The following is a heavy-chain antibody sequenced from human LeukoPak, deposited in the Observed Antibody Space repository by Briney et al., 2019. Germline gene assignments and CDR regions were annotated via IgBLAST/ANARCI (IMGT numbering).Heavy chain of an antibody. CDR2: IKEDGSEK. D-gene: IGHD3-10*01. Sequence: GGSLRLSCGASGFSVSGYWMSWVRQAPGKGLEWVANIKEDGSEKYYVDSVKGRFTISRDNAKNSLYLQMNSLRAEDTAVYYCARVETSGGYWGQGTLVTVSS. CDR1: GFSVSGYW. CDR3: ARVETSGGY. V-gene: IGHV3-7*01. J-gene: IGHJ4*02.